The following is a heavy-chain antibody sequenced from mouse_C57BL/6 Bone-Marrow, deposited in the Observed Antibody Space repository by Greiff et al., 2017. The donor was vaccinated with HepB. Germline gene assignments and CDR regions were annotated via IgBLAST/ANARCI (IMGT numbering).Heavy chain of an antibody. D-gene: IGHD4-1*01. CDR1: GFTFSDYY. CDR2: ISNGGGST. V-gene: IGHV5-12*01. CDR3: ARPRKRTGWYFDV. Sequence: EVKLMESGGGLVQPGGSLKLSCAASGFTFSDYYMYWVRQTPEKRLEWVAYISNGGGSTYYPDTVKGRFTISRDNAKNTLYLQMSRLKSEDTAMYYCARPRKRTGWYFDVWGTGTTVTVSS. J-gene: IGHJ1*03.